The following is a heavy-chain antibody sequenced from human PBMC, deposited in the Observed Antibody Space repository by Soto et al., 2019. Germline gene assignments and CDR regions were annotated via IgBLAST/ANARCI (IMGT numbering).Heavy chain of an antibody. CDR1: GYTFTSYG. D-gene: IGHD6-13*01. J-gene: IGHJ6*02. V-gene: IGHV1-18*01. CDR2: ISAYNGNT. CDR3: ARDEHSSSWYYYYYGMDV. Sequence: GASVKVSCKASGYTFTSYGISWVRQAPGQGLEWMGWISAYNGNTNYAQKLQGRVTMTTDTSTSTAYMELRSLRSDDTAVYYRARDEHSSSWYYYYYGMDVWGQGTTVTVSS.